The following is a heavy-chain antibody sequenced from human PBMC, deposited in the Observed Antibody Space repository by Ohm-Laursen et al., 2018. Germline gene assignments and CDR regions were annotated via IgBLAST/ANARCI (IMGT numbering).Heavy chain of an antibody. V-gene: IGHV3-9*01. CDR1: GFTFDDFA. J-gene: IGHJ6*02. D-gene: IGHD6-13*01. Sequence: SLRLSCAAPGFTFDDFAMHWVRQAPGKGLEWVSGINWNSGLIAYVDSVNGRFAISRDNAKNSLYLQMTSLRVEDTAVYYCARLRPYDSSWYAYYGMDVWGQGTTVTVSS. CDR2: INWNSGLI. CDR3: ARLRPYDSSWYAYYGMDV.